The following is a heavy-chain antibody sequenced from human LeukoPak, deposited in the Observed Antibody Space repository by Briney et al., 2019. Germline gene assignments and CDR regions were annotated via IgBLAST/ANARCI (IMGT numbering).Heavy chain of an antibody. CDR1: GFTFSSYG. V-gene: IGHV3-23*01. CDR2: ISGSGGRT. CDR3: AKDADDYGDFYYYFDY. D-gene: IGHD4-17*01. Sequence: PGGSLRLSCAASGFTFSSYGMGWVRQAPGKGLEWVSAISGSGGRTDYADSVKGRFTISRDNSKNTLYLQMNSLRAEDTALYYCAKDADDYGDFYYYFDYWGQGTLVTVSS. J-gene: IGHJ4*02.